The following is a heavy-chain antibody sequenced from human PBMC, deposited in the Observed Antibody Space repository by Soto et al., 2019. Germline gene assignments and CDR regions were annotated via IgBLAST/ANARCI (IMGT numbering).Heavy chain of an antibody. CDR2: ISAYNGNT. CDR3: ARLLGYCSSTSCPLDY. D-gene: IGHD2-2*01. CDR1: GYTFTSYG. Sequence: DSVKVSCKASGYTFTSYGISWVRQAPGQGLEWMGWISAYNGNTNYAQKLQGRVTMTTDTSTSTAYMELRSLRSDDTAVYYCARLLGYCSSTSCPLDYWGQGTLVTVSS. V-gene: IGHV1-18*01. J-gene: IGHJ4*02.